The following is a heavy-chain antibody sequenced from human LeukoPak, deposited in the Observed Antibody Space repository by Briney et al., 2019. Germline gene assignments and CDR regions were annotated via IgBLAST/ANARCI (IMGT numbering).Heavy chain of an antibody. J-gene: IGHJ4*02. CDR3: VSFYETY. V-gene: IGHV3-74*01. CDR2: INSDGSWT. CDR1: GNYR. D-gene: IGHD2-2*01. Sequence: GGSLRLSCAASGNYRMHWVRQAPRKGLVWVSHINSDGSWTRYADSVKGRFTISKDNAKNTEYLQTNNLRVEDTAVYYCVSFYETYWGRGTLVTVSS.